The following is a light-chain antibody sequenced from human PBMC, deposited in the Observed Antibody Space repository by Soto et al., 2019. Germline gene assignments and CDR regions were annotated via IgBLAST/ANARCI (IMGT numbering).Light chain of an antibody. J-gene: IGLJ1*01. V-gene: IGLV1-40*01. CDR3: QSYVSSLSGV. Sequence: QSVLTQPPSVSGAPGQRVTISCTGSSSNIGAGYDVHWYQQLPGTAPKLLIYGNSNRPSGVPDRFSGSKSGTSASLAITGLQAEDEAEYYCQSYVSSLSGVFGTGTKLTVL. CDR1: SSNIGAGYD. CDR2: GNS.